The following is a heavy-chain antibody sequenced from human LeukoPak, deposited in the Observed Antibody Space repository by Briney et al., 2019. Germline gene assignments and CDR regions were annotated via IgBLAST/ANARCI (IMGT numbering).Heavy chain of an antibody. V-gene: IGHV3-11*05. Sequence: GGSLRLSCAASGFTFKDFYMSWVRQAPGKGLEWVSYINHLGSKTDYADSVKGRFTISRDNAKNSLSLQMNNLSVDDTAVYYCVRARFTTFVYYWGKGTLVTASS. CDR1: GFTFKDFY. CDR3: VRARFTTFVYY. D-gene: IGHD1-14*01. CDR2: INHLGSKT. J-gene: IGHJ4*02.